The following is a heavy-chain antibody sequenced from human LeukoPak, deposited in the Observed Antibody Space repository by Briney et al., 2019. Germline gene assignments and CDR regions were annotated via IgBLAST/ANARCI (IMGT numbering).Heavy chain of an antibody. V-gene: IGHV3-23*01. J-gene: IGHJ3*02. CDR3: GTIRGVCAFDM. CDR2: IIAGGGRT. CDR1: GLTFSKYA. Sequence: GDSLRLSCSASGLTFSKYAMTWGHQAPRKGREWVSRIIAGGGRTYYAHSVKARCTISRDNSKSTLYLQMNSLRAEDTALYCCGTIRGVCAFDMWGPGTMVTVSS. D-gene: IGHD3-10*01.